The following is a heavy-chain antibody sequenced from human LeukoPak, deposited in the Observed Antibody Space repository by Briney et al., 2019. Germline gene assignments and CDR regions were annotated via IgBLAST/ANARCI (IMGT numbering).Heavy chain of an antibody. J-gene: IGHJ4*02. CDR2: INWNGGST. D-gene: IGHD3-3*01. CDR3: ARLPIRFLEWLSYYFDY. V-gene: IGHV3-20*04. Sequence: GRSLRLSCAASGFTFDDYGMSLVRQAPGKGLEWVSGINWNGGSTGYADSVKGRFTISRDNAKNSLYLQMNSLRAEDTALYYCARLPIRFLEWLSYYFDYWGQGTLVTVSS. CDR1: GFTFDDYG.